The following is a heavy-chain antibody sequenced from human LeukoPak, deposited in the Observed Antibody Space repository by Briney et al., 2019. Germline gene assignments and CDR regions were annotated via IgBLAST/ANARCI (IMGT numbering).Heavy chain of an antibody. Sequence: GESLKISCKGSGYSFTSYWIGWVRQMPGKGLEWMGIIYPGDSDTRYSPSFQGQVTISADKSISTAYLQWSSLKASDTAMYYCARPRGYYYDSSGYYEFYYFDYWGQGTLVTVPS. J-gene: IGHJ4*02. D-gene: IGHD3-22*01. V-gene: IGHV5-51*01. CDR3: ARPRGYYYDSSGYYEFYYFDY. CDR1: GYSFTSYW. CDR2: IYPGDSDT.